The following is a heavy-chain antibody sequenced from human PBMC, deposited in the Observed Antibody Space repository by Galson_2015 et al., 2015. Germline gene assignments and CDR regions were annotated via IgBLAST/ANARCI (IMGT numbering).Heavy chain of an antibody. Sequence: SLRLSCAASGFTFSSYAMSWVRQAPGKGLEWVSAISGSGGSTYYADSVKGRFTISRDNSENTLYLQMNSLRAEDTAVYYCAKLSTGYSSGWYVGYWGQGTLVTVSS. CDR2: ISGSGGST. CDR1: GFTFSSYA. CDR3: AKLSTGYSSGWYVGY. J-gene: IGHJ4*02. D-gene: IGHD6-19*01. V-gene: IGHV3-23*01.